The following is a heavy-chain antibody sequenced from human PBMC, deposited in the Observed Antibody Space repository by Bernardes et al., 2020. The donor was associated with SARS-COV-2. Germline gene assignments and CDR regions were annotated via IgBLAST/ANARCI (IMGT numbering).Heavy chain of an antibody. CDR3: AHRRGIVVGAPFDM. V-gene: IGHV2-5*02. CDR1: GFSLSADGEG. J-gene: IGHJ3*02. CDR2: IYWDDDK. D-gene: IGHD2-15*01. Sequence: SGPTLVKPTQTLTLTCTVSGFSLSADGEGVGWIRQPPGKPLEWLAPIYWDDDKSYNPSLRSRLTVTKDTANNQVVLTVTNGDPEDTATYYCAHRRGIVVGAPFDMWGQGTLVTVSS.